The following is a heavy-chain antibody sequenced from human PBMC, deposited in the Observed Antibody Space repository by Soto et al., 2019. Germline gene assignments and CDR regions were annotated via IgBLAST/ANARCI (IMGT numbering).Heavy chain of an antibody. V-gene: IGHV1-46*03. CDR3: VRDPSSGYRSFNY. D-gene: IGHD3-22*01. J-gene: IGHJ4*02. CDR1: GYIFTNYY. CDR2: INLSADRT. Sequence: ASVKVSCKASGYIFTNYYIHWVRQAPGQGLEWMGIINLSADRTSYAQKFQGRFTVTMDTSTSTIYMELVSVRSEDTAVYYCVRDPSSGYRSFNYWGQGTPVTVSS.